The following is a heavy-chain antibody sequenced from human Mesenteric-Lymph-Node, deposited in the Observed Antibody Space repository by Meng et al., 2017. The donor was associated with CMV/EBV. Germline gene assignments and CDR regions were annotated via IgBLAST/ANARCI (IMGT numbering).Heavy chain of an antibody. J-gene: IGHJ4*02. CDR2: ITTTSAYM. V-gene: IGHV3-21*01. Sequence: SGFTFSANSMNWVRQAPGKGLEWVSSITTTSAYMYYSDSVKGRFTISRDNAKNSLYLQMNSLRAEDTAVYYCARVGGFGELLYYFDYWGQGTLVTVSS. CDR3: ARVGGFGELLYYFDY. CDR1: GFTFSANS. D-gene: IGHD3-10*01.